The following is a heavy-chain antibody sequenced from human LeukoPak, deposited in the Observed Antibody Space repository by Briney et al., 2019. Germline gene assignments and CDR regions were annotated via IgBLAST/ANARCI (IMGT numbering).Heavy chain of an antibody. V-gene: IGHV1-46*01. CDR3: VRAYNREAVTGPTNAPFDY. CDR1: GYTXTNYY. Sequence: ASVKVSCKASGYTXTNYYMHWVRQAPGQGLEWMGIINPSDGSRSYAQKFQGRVTMTRDTSKSIVYMELSSLRSEDTAAYYCVRAYNREAVTGPTNAPFDYWGQGTLVPVSS. D-gene: IGHD6-19*01. J-gene: IGHJ4*02. CDR2: INPSDGSR.